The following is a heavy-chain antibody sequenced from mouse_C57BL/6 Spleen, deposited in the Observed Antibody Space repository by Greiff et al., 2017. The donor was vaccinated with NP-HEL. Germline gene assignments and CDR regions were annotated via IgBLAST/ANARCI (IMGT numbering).Heavy chain of an antibody. J-gene: IGHJ4*01. D-gene: IGHD2-5*01. CDR2: INPNYGTT. CDR1: GYSFTDYN. CDR3: ARTYYSNYNAMDY. Sequence: VQLQQSGPELVKPGASVKISCKASGYSFTDYNLNWVKQSNGKSLEWIGVINPNYGTTSYNQKFKGKATLTVDQSSSTAYMQLNSLTSADSAVYYCARTYYSNYNAMDYWGQGTSVTVSS. V-gene: IGHV1-39*01.